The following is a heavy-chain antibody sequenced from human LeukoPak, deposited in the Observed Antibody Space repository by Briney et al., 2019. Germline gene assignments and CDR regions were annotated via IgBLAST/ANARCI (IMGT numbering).Heavy chain of an antibody. V-gene: IGHV3-21*04. Sequence: GGSLRLSCAASGFTFSSYSMNWVRQAPGKGLEWISSISSSSSYIYYADSVKGRFTISRDNAKNSLYLQMSNLRAEDTAVYFCARGGGLDVWGQGATVTVSS. D-gene: IGHD3-16*01. CDR3: ARGGGLDV. J-gene: IGHJ6*02. CDR1: GFTFSSYS. CDR2: ISSSSSYI.